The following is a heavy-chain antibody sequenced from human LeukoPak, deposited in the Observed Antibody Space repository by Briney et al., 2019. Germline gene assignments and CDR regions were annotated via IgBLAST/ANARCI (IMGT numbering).Heavy chain of an antibody. J-gene: IGHJ4*02. Sequence: GGSLRLSCAASGFTFSSYAMSWVRQAPGKGLEWVSAISGSGGSIYYADSVKGRFTISRDNSKNTLYLQMNSLRAEDTAVYYCAKDGGYSSGWYRDFDYWGQGTLVTVSS. D-gene: IGHD6-19*01. CDR1: GFTFSSYA. CDR3: AKDGGYSSGWYRDFDY. V-gene: IGHV3-23*01. CDR2: ISGSGGSI.